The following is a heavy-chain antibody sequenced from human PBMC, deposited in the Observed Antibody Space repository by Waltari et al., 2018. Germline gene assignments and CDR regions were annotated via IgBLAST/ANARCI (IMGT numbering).Heavy chain of an antibody. Sequence: QVQLQESGPGRAKPSQTLSLTCTVSGWSFSSGYHYWSWIRQSPRKGLEWIGYIYFTGSTFYNPSFWSRLTMSVDTSKSQFSLKLNSVTAADTAVYYCVRKVLGVANDAFDIWGQGTKVTVSS. CDR3: VRKVLGVANDAFDI. V-gene: IGHV4-30-4*08. D-gene: IGHD3-3*01. J-gene: IGHJ3*02. CDR2: IYFTGST. CDR1: GWSFSSGYHY.